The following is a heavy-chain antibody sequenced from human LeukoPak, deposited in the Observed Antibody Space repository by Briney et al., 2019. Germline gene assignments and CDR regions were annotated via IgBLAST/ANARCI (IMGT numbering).Heavy chain of an antibody. V-gene: IGHV1-69*13. CDR2: IIPIFGTA. Sequence: ASVKVSCKASGGTFSSYAISWVRQAPGQGLEWVGGIIPIFGTANYAQKFQGRVTITADESTSTAYMELSSLRSEDTAVYYCAREYSRGGYFDYWGQGTLVTVSS. D-gene: IGHD6-13*01. J-gene: IGHJ4*02. CDR1: GGTFSSYA. CDR3: AREYSRGGYFDY.